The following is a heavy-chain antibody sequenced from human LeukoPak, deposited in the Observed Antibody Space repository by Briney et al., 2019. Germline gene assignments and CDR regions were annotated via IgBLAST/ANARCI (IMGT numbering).Heavy chain of an antibody. CDR3: AKDRYGGYSYGAFDI. Sequence: PGGSLRLSCAASGFTLSSYGMHWVRQAPGKGLEWVAFIRYDGSNKYYADSVKGRFTISRDNSKNTPYLQMNSLRAEDTAVYYCAKDRYGGYSYGAFDIWGQGTMDTVSS. J-gene: IGHJ3*02. D-gene: IGHD5-18*01. CDR1: GFTLSSYG. CDR2: IRYDGSNK. V-gene: IGHV3-30*02.